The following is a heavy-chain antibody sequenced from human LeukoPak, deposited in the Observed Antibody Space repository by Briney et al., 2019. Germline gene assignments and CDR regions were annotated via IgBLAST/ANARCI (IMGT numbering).Heavy chain of an antibody. CDR3: ASAGGSSWNPYYYYYYMDV. Sequence: PSETLSLTCTVSGGSISSYYWSWIRQPPGKGLEWIGHIYTSGSTNYNPSLKSRVTISVDTSKNQFSLKLSSVTAADTAVYYCASAGGSSWNPYYYYYYMDVWGKGTTVTVSS. CDR2: IYTSGST. CDR1: GGSISSYY. V-gene: IGHV4-4*09. J-gene: IGHJ6*03. D-gene: IGHD6-13*01.